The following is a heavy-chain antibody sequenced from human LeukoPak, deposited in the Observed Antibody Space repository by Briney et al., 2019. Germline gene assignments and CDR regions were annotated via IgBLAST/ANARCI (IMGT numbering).Heavy chain of an antibody. CDR2: INPSGGST. CDR1: GYTFTSYY. J-gene: IGHJ4*02. V-gene: IGHV1-46*01. CDR3: ARAPRYYDSSGYFYFDY. D-gene: IGHD3-22*01. Sequence: GASVKVSCEASGYTFTSYYMHWVRQAPGQGLEWMGIINPSGGSTSYAQKFQGRVTMTRDTSTSTVYMELSSLRSEDTAVYYCARAPRYYDSSGYFYFDYWGQGTLVTVSS.